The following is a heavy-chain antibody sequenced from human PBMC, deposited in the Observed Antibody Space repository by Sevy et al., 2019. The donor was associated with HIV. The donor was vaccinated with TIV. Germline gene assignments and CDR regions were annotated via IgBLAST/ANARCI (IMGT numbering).Heavy chain of an antibody. CDR2: IYSRVTT. J-gene: IGHJ5*02. CDR3: ARGGHWPGRFDP. V-gene: IGHV4-61*02. Sequence: SETLSLTCIVSGGSTSSGDYYWTWIRQPAGKELEWIGRIYSRVTTDNNPSLTIRVSISMDTSKNQFSLKLNSVTAADTGMYFCARGGHWPGRFDPWGQGTLVTVSS. CDR1: GGSTSSGDYY. D-gene: IGHD6-13*01.